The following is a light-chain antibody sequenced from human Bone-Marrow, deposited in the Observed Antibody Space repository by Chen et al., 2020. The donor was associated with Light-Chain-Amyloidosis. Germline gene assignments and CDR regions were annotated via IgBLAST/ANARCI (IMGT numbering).Light chain of an antibody. CDR3: QVWDRSSDRPV. V-gene: IGLV3-21*02. J-gene: IGLJ3*02. CDR1: NIESTS. CDR2: DDS. Sequence: SYVLTQPSSVSVAPGQTATIACGGNNIESTSVHWYQQKPGQAPLLVVYDDSDRPSGIPERLSGSNAGNTATLTISRVEAGDEADYYGQVWDRSSDRPVFGGGTKLTVL.